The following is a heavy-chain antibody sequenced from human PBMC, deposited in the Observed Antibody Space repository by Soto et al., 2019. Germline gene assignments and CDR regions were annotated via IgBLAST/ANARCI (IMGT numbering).Heavy chain of an antibody. CDR2: IDTSDKT. CDR1: GFTFRKYA. D-gene: IGHD7-27*01. Sequence: EVQELESGGELVQPGRSLRLSCTTSGFTFRKYAFNWVRQAPGKGLEWVSAIDTSDKTYYTDSVKGRFTISRDISKDTLFLQMNSLRVEDTSVYFCAKDLTGATCAWGQGTLVTVSS. J-gene: IGHJ5*02. V-gene: IGHV3-23*01. CDR3: AKDLTGATCA.